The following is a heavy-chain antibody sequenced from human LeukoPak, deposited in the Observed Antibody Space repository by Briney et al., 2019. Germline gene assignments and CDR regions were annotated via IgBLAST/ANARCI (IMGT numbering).Heavy chain of an antibody. CDR3: AKVVSGYHFDY. CDR2: ISGSGGNT. CDR1: GFTFSSYG. J-gene: IGHJ4*02. Sequence: RGGSLRLSCAASGFTFSSYGMSWVRRAPGKGPEWVSGISGSGGNTYYADSVKGRFTISRDNSQNTLYLQMNTLRAEDTAVYYCAKVVSGYHFDYWGQGTLVTVSS. V-gene: IGHV3-23*01. D-gene: IGHD5-12*01.